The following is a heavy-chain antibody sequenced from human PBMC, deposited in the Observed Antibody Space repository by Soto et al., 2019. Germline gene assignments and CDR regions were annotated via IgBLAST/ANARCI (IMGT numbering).Heavy chain of an antibody. CDR3: VKDGPYCGGDCSAFDI. CDR2: ISSNGGST. D-gene: IGHD2-21*02. Sequence: PGGSLRLSCSASGFTFSSYAMHWVRQAPGKGLEYVSAISSNGGSTYYADSVKGRFTISRDNSKNTLYLQMSSLRAEDTAVYYCVKDGPYCGGDCSAFDIWGQGTMVTVSS. V-gene: IGHV3-64D*08. J-gene: IGHJ3*02. CDR1: GFTFSSYA.